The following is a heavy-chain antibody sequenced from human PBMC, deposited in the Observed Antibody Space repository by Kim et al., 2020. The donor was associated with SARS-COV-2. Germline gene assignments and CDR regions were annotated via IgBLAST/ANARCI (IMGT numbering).Heavy chain of an antibody. D-gene: IGHD3-3*01. Sequence: GGSLRLSCAASGFTFSSYAMSWVRQAPGKGLEWVSAISGSGGSTYYADSVKGRFTISRDNSKNTLYLQMNSLRAEDTAVYYCAKMAPEIFGVVIIGYYCYYYMDVWGKETTVTVSS. V-gene: IGHV3-23*01. J-gene: IGHJ6*03. CDR2: ISGSGGST. CDR1: GFTFSSYA. CDR3: AKMAPEIFGVVIIGYYCYYYMDV.